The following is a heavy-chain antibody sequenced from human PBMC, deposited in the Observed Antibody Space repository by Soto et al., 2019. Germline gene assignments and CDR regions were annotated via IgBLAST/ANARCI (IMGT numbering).Heavy chain of an antibody. Sequence: GGSLRLSCAASGFTFSSYSMNWVRQAPGKGLEWVSYISSSSSTIYYADSVKGRFTISRDNAKNSLYLQMNSLRAEDTAVYYCARVAVPADFDYWGQGTLVTVSS. D-gene: IGHD2-2*01. J-gene: IGHJ4*02. CDR1: GFTFSSYS. CDR3: ARVAVPADFDY. CDR2: ISSSSSTI. V-gene: IGHV3-48*01.